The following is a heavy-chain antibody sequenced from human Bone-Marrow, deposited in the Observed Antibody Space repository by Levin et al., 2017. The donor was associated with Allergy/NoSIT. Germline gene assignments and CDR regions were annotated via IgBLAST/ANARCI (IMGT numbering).Heavy chain of an antibody. CDR2: IKEDGSEK. D-gene: IGHD6-13*01. V-gene: IGHV3-7*01. CDR3: ARVRSAGTKYDALYI. CDR1: GFPFRSYW. Sequence: LSLTCAASGFPFRSYWMSWVRPAPGKGLEWVANIKEDGSEKYYVDSVKGRFTISRDNAKNSLYLQMNSLRAEDTAVYYCARVRSAGTKYDALYIWGQGTMVTVSS. J-gene: IGHJ3*02.